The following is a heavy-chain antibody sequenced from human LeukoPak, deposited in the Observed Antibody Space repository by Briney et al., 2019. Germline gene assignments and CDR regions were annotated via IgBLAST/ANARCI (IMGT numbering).Heavy chain of an antibody. CDR1: GFTFSSYS. V-gene: IGHV3-21*01. Sequence: GGSLRLSCAASGFTFSSYSMNWVRQAPGKGLEWVSSISSSSSYIYYADSLKGRFTISRDNAKNSLYLQMNSLRAEDTAVYYCARDTYYDSSGYYRQFGYWGQGTLVTVSS. CDR3: ARDTYYDSSGYYRQFGY. D-gene: IGHD3-22*01. J-gene: IGHJ4*02. CDR2: ISSSSSYI.